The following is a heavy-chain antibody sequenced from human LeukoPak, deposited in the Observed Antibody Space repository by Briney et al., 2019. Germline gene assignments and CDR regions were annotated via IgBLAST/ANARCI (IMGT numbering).Heavy chain of an antibody. D-gene: IGHD4-17*01. CDR1: GYTFTGYY. CDR3: ASGDTFGATTVTTGVGAFDI. J-gene: IGHJ3*02. CDR2: INPLNGGT. V-gene: IGHV1-2*02. Sequence: ASLKVSCKASGYTFTGYYMHWVRQAPGQGLEWMGWINPLNGGTNYAQRFHGRGTMTRDTSIRTVYMELRRLTCDDTAVYYCASGDTFGATTVTTGVGAFDIWGQGTMVTVSS.